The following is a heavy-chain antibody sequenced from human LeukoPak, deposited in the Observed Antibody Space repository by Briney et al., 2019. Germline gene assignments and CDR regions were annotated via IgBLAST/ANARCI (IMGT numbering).Heavy chain of an antibody. CDR1: GGSFSGYY. D-gene: IGHD5-18*01. V-gene: IGHV4-34*01. CDR3: ARVGYSYGYDY. CDR2: INHSGST. Sequence: SETLSLTCAVYGGSFSGYYWSWIRQPPGKGLEWIGEINHSGSTNYNPSLKSRVTISVDTSKNQSSLKLSSVTAADTAVYYCARVGYSYGYDYWGQGTLVTVSS. J-gene: IGHJ4*02.